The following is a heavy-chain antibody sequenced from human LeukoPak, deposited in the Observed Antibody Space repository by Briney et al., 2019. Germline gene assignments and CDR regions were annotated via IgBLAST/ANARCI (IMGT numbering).Heavy chain of an antibody. J-gene: IGHJ4*02. D-gene: IGHD2-21*01. CDR2: LNHSGST. Sequence: SETLSLTCAVYGGFFSGYYWSWIRRPPARGREGIGELNHSGSTNYNPSLKSRGTISVDKSKNKFSLKLGTVSAADTAVYYCARVAVVVSAIVFDYWGQGTLVTVSS. CDR1: GGFFSGYY. CDR3: ARVAVVVSAIVFDY. V-gene: IGHV4-34*01.